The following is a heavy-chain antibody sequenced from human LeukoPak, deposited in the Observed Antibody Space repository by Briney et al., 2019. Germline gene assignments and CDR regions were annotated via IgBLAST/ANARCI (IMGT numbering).Heavy chain of an antibody. J-gene: IGHJ3*02. Sequence: GGSLRLSCAASGFTFSSYEMNWVRRAPGKGLEWVSYISSSGSTIYYADSVKGRFTISRDNAKNSLYLQMNSLRAEDTAVYYCARDCGGGSCYGPYDAFDIWGQGTMVTVSS. CDR2: ISSSGSTI. CDR3: ARDCGGGSCYGPYDAFDI. CDR1: GFTFSSYE. V-gene: IGHV3-48*03. D-gene: IGHD2-15*01.